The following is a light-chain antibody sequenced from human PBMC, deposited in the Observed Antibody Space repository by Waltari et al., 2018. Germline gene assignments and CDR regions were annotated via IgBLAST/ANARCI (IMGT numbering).Light chain of an antibody. V-gene: IGLV3-1*01. J-gene: IGLJ2*01. CDR1: GLVNMY. CDR3: QTSNSTTAI. CDR2: KDS. Sequence: SFELTQPPSLSVSPGETATIDCSGDGLVNMYVSWYQQNSGQAPLLLISKDSSRPSGIPERFSGSNSGNRATLTVSGTQTVDEADYYCQTSNSTTAIFGGGTKLTVL.